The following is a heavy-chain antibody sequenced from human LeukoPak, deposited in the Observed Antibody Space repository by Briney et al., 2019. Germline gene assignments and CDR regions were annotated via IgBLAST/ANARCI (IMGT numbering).Heavy chain of an antibody. CDR2: INHSGGT. CDR1: GGSFSGYY. D-gene: IGHD2-2*01. V-gene: IGHV4-34*01. CDR3: ARVVVVPAAMLYYYYYGMDV. Sequence: SETLSLTCAVYGGSFSGYYWSWIRQPPGKGLEWIGEINHSGGTNYNPSLKSRATISVDTSKNQFSLKLSSVTAADTAVYYCARVVVVPAAMLYYYYYGMDVWGQGTTVTVSS. J-gene: IGHJ6*02.